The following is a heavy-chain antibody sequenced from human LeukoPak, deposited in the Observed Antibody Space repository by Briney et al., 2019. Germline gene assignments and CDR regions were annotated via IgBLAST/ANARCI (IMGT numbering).Heavy chain of an antibody. CDR3: AREGLALGAFDI. D-gene: IGHD3/OR15-3a*01. J-gene: IGHJ3*02. CDR1: GFTFSRYW. V-gene: IGHV3-7*04. CDR2: IRTDGGEQ. Sequence: PGGSMRLSCAASGFTFSRYWMAWGRQAPGNVLEWVANIRTDGGEQSYMYSAKGRFTISRDNARNSLYLQLNSLRVDDTAVYYCAREGLALGAFDIWGQGTMVTVSS.